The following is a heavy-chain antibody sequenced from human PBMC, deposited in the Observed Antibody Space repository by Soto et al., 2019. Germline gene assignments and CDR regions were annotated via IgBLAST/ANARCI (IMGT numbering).Heavy chain of an antibody. CDR2: IRSKAYGGTT. CDR1: GFTFGDYA. Sequence: PGGSLRLSCTASGFTFGDYAMSWVRQAPGKGLEWVGFIRSKAYGGTTEYAASVKGRFTISRDDSKSIAYLQMNSLKTEDTAVYYCTRDPSIAVAVTYYYYGMDVWGQGTTVTVS. D-gene: IGHD6-19*01. CDR3: TRDPSIAVAVTYYYYGMDV. V-gene: IGHV3-49*04. J-gene: IGHJ6*02.